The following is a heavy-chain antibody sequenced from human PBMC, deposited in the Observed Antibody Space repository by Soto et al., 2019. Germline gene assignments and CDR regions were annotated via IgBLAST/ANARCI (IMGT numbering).Heavy chain of an antibody. D-gene: IGHD2-2*01. Sequence: ASVKVSCKASGYTFTGYAIHWVRQAPGQRLEWMGWINGGNGDTKYSQKFQGRVTITRDTSASTAYMELTSLGSEDTAVCHCARGYCSSTSCQYYFDFWGQGTPVTVSS. V-gene: IGHV1-3*01. J-gene: IGHJ4*02. CDR3: ARGYCSSTSCQYYFDF. CDR1: GYTFTGYA. CDR2: INGGNGDT.